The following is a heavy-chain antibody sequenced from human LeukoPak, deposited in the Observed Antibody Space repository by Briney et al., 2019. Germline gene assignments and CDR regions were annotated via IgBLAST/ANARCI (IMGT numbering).Heavy chain of an antibody. D-gene: IGHD3-16*02. J-gene: IGHJ4*02. Sequence: GGSLRLSCAASGFTFSSYAMSWVRQAPGKGLEWVSAISGSGGSTYYADSVKDRFTISRDNSKNTLYLQMNSLRAEDTAVYYCAKDRYDYVWGSYRYSFDYWGQGTLVTVSS. CDR3: AKDRYDYVWGSYRYSFDY. CDR2: ISGSGGST. CDR1: GFTFSSYA. V-gene: IGHV3-23*01.